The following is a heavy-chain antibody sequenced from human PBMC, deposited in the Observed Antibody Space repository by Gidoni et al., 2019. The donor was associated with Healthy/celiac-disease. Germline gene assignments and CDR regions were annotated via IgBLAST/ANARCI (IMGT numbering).Heavy chain of an antibody. D-gene: IGHD6-13*01. CDR2: IYSGGST. Sequence: EVQLVETGGGLIQPGGSLRLSCAASGFTVSRNYMSWVRQAPGKGLEWVSVIYSGGSTYYADSVKGRFTISRDNSKNTLYLQMNSLRAEDTAVYYCAYSSRGYYFDYWGQGTLVTVSS. CDR1: GFTVSRNY. V-gene: IGHV3-53*02. J-gene: IGHJ4*02. CDR3: AYSSRGYYFDY.